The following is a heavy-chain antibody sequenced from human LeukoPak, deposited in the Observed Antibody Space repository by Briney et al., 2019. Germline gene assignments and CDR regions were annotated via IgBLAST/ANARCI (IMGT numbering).Heavy chain of an antibody. J-gene: IGHJ5*02. V-gene: IGHV4-59*12. Sequence: SETPSLTCAVSGGSISSYYWSWIRQPPGKGLEWIGYIHYSGSTNYNPSLKSRVTISVDTSRNQFSLKLSSVTAADTAVYYCARDSVNTIFGVVKGRTGFDPWGQGTLVTVSS. CDR2: IHYSGST. CDR3: ARDSVNTIFGVVKGRTGFDP. CDR1: GGSISSYY. D-gene: IGHD3-3*01.